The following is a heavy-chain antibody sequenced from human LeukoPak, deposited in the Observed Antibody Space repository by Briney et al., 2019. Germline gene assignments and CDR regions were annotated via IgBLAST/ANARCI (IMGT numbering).Heavy chain of an antibody. D-gene: IGHD3-10*01. J-gene: IGHJ4*02. V-gene: IGHV1-46*01. CDR2: INTSGGNT. CDR3: AREPKKWFGELLGFDY. Sequence: ASVKVSCKASGYTFSSYYVHWVRQAPGQGLEWMGMINTSGGNTSYAHKFQGRVTMTRDTSTSTVYMELSSLRSEDTAVYYCAREPKKWFGELLGFDYWGQGTLVTVSS. CDR1: GYTFSSYY.